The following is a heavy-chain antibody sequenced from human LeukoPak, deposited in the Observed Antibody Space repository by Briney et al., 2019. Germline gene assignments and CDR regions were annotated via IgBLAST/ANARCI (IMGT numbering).Heavy chain of an antibody. J-gene: IGHJ2*01. CDR3: AKDSGYDFSGWYFDL. CDR2: ISWDGGST. Sequence: PGGSLRLSCAASGFTFDDYTMHWVRQAPGKGLEWVSLISWDGGSTYYADSVKGRFTISRDNRKNSLYLQMNSLRTEGTALYYCAKDSGYDFSGWYFDLWGRGTQVTVSS. CDR1: GFTFDDYT. V-gene: IGHV3-43*01. D-gene: IGHD5-12*01.